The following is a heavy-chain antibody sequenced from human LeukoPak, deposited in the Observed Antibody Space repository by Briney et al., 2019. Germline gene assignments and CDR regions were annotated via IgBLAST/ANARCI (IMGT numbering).Heavy chain of an antibody. J-gene: IGHJ4*02. CDR2: IYSGGTT. CDR3: ARESRGPFDN. Sequence: PGGSLRLSCAASGXTVSTNYMSWVRQAPGKGLEWVSIIYSGGTTYYADSVKGRFTISRDNSRNTLYLQMNSLRAEDTAVYYCARESRGPFDNWGQGTLVTVSS. CDR1: GXTVSTNY. V-gene: IGHV3-53*01.